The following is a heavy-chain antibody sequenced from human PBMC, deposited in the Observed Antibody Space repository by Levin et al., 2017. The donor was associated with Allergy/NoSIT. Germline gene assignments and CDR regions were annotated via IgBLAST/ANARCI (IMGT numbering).Heavy chain of an antibody. V-gene: IGHV4-39*01. CDR3: ARRNRYYYYGMDV. J-gene: IGHJ6*02. CDR1: GGSISSSSYY. Sequence: PSETLSLTCTVSGGSISSSSYYWGWIRQPPGKGLVWIGSIYYSGSTYYNPFLKSLVTICVDTSKNQYSLKLSSVTAADAAVYYCARRNRYYYYGMDVWGQGTTVTVSS. D-gene: IGHD1-14*01. CDR2: IYYSGST.